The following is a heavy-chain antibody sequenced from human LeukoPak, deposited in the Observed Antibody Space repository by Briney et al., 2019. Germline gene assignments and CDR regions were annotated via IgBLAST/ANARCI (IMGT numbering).Heavy chain of an antibody. CDR3: ARGRLTMDY. V-gene: IGHV3-23*01. CDR2: ISGSGGRT. CDR1: GFTFSSYS. Sequence: GGSLRLSCAASGFTFSSYSMNWLRQAPGKGLEWISGISGSGGRTDYADSVKGRFTISRDNSKNTLYLQMSSLRAEDTALYYCARGRLTMDYCGQGTLVTVSS. J-gene: IGHJ4*02.